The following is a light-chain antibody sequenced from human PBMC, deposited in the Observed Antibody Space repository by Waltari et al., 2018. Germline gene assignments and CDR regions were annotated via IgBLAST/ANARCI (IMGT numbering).Light chain of an antibody. CDR2: GTF. V-gene: IGKV3-20*01. J-gene: IGKJ4*01. Sequence: IVLTQSPGTLSLSPGERATLSCRASQSVDTNYLAWYQQRPGQAPRLLIYGTFNRATGIPDRFSGSGSGTDFTLRITRLEPEDSAIYYCQQYSSASLTFGGWTKMEI. CDR1: QSVDTNY. CDR3: QQYSSASLT.